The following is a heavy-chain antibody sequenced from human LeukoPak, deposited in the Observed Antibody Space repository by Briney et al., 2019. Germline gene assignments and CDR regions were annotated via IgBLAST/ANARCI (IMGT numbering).Heavy chain of an antibody. V-gene: IGHV3-11*04. CDR3: ARGDDDYWRGYFSDP. J-gene: IGHJ5*02. D-gene: IGHD3-3*01. Sequence: GGSLRLSCEASGFTFSDYYMTWIRQAPGKRLEWVSYISSSSSTIFYADSVKGRFTIPRDNAKNSLYLHMSSLTAEDTAVYYCARGDDDYWRGYFSDPWGQGTLVTVSS. CDR1: GFTFSDYY. CDR2: ISSSSSTI.